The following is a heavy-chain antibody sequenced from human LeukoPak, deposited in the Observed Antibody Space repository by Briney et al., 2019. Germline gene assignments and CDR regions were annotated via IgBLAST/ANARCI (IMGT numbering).Heavy chain of an antibody. CDR2: INTNTGNP. CDR1: GYTFTSYA. J-gene: IGHJ3*02. D-gene: IGHD3-16*01. V-gene: IGHV7-4-1*02. CDR3: ARDSYDYVWGSFLLVWPRGGAFDI. Sequence: ASVKVSCKASGYTFTSYAMNWVRQAPGQGLEWMGWINTNTGNPTYAQGFAGRFVFSLDTSVSTAYLQISSLKAEDTAVYYCARDSYDYVWGSFLLVWPRGGAFDIWGQGTMVTVSS.